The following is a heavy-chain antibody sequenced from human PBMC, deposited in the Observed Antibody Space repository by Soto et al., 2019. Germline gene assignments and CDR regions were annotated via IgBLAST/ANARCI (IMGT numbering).Heavy chain of an antibody. Sequence: QVPLVQSGAEVKKPGASVKVSCKASGYTFTSYGISWVRQAPGQGLEWMGWISAYNGNTNYAQKLQGRVTMTTDTSTSTAYMELRSLRSDDTAVYYCARDGYYDSSGYYSRSYYYYGMDVWGQGTTVTVSS. D-gene: IGHD3-22*01. CDR3: ARDGYYDSSGYYSRSYYYYGMDV. CDR1: GYTFTSYG. V-gene: IGHV1-18*01. J-gene: IGHJ6*02. CDR2: ISAYNGNT.